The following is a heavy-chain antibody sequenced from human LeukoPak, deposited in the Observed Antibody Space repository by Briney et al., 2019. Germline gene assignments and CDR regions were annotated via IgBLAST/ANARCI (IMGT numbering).Heavy chain of an antibody. CDR3: AREYSSSLFDY. CDR2: INGNTGDT. V-gene: IGHV1-2*02. Sequence: ASVKVSCKASGYTFTGHYVHWVRQAPGQGLEWMGWINGNTGDTNYAQRFQGRVTMIRETSISTMYKELSRLRSDDTAVYYCAREYSSSLFDYWGQGTLVTVSS. D-gene: IGHD6-13*01. CDR1: GYTFTGHY. J-gene: IGHJ4*02.